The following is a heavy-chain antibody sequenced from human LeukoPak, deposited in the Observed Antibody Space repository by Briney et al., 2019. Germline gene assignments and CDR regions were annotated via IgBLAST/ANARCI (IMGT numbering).Heavy chain of an antibody. CDR2: INPNSGGT. V-gene: IGHV1-2*02. Sequence: ASVKVSCKASGYTFTGYYMHWVRQAPGQGLEWMGWINPNSGGTNYAQKFQGRVTMTRDTSISTAYMELSRLRSDDTAVYYCAKIKKRYCSSTSCYGWGVFDYWGQGTLVTVSS. CDR1: GYTFTGYY. D-gene: IGHD2-2*01. CDR3: AKIKKRYCSSTSCYGWGVFDY. J-gene: IGHJ4*02.